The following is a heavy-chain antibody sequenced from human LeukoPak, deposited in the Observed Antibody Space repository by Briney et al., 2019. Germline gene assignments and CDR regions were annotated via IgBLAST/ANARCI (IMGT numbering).Heavy chain of an antibody. Sequence: GGSLRLSCAASGFTFSSSYVMTWVRQAPGKWLEWVSTISAGGFTTSYADSVKGRFTISRDISKSTLYLQVNSLRVEDTAVYYCASRYGSSYYWGQGTLVTVSS. D-gene: IGHD6-6*01. CDR3: ASRYGSSYY. CDR1: GFTFSSSYV. CDR2: ISAGGFTT. J-gene: IGHJ4*02. V-gene: IGHV3-23*01.